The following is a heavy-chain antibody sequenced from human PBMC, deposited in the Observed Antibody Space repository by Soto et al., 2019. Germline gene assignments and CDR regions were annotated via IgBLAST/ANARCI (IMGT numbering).Heavy chain of an antibody. V-gene: IGHV1-2*02. D-gene: IGHD6-19*01. J-gene: IGHJ4*02. CDR3: ASAAVTGTAGLDF. CDR2: INPNSGGT. CDR1: GYTFSGFY. Sequence: ASVKVSCKASGYTFSGFYMHWVRQAPGQGLAWKGWINPNSGGTKSAEKFQGRVTMTRETSISTAYMELSRLTSDDTAVYYCASAAVTGTAGLDFWGQGTQVTVSS.